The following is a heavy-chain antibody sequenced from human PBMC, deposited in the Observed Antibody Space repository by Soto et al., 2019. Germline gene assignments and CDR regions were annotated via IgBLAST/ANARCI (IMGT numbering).Heavy chain of an antibody. Sequence: ASVKVACKASGYTFTSHAMHSVRQAPGQRLEWMGWINAGNGNTKYSQKFHGRVTITRDTSASTAYMELSSLRSEDTAVYYCARDSAGLVSYFYYSGMDVWGQGTTVT. CDR3: ARDSAGLVSYFYYSGMDV. CDR1: GYTFTSHA. V-gene: IGHV1-3*01. D-gene: IGHD1-20*01. CDR2: INAGNGNT. J-gene: IGHJ6*02.